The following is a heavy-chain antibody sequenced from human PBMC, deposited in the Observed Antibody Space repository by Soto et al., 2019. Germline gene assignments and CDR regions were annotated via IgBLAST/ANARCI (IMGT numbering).Heavy chain of an antibody. D-gene: IGHD1-1*01. J-gene: IGHJ4*02. CDR1: GFPFSSYA. CDR2: ISPGGGTT. V-gene: IGHV3-23*01. Sequence: VGSLRLSCAASGFPFSSYAMGWVRQPPGKGLEWVSVISPGGGTTYYANPMKGRFTISRDNSKNILYLQVNSLRAEDTAVYYCATQDFRGTTGTTWGQGTLVTVSS. CDR3: ATQDFRGTTGTT.